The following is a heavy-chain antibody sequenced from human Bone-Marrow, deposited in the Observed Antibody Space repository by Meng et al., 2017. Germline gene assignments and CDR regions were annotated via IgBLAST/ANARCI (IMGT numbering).Heavy chain of an antibody. D-gene: IGHD3-22*01. CDR2: IYHSGST. CDR1: GGSISSSNW. CDR3: ARDSRTYYYDSSGYTFDY. V-gene: IGHV4-4*02. J-gene: IGHJ4*02. Sequence: QVQRQESGPGLVKPSGTRSLTCAVSGGSISSSNWWSWVRQPPGKGLEWIGEIYHSGSTNYNPSLKSRVTISVDKSKNQFSLKLSSVTAADTAVYYCARDSRTYYYDSSGYTFDYWGQGTLVTVSS.